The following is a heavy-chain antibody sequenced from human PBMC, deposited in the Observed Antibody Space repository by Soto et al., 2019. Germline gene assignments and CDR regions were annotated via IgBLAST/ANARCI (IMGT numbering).Heavy chain of an antibody. V-gene: IGHV4-39*01. CDR3: ARQAPYYYGSGSYGY. J-gene: IGHJ4*02. CDR2: TYYSGST. CDR1: GGSISSSSYY. Sequence: SETLSLTCTVSGGSISSSSYYWGWIRQPPGKGLEWIGSTYYSGSTYYNPSLKSRVTISVDTSKNQFSLKLSSVTAADTAVYYCARQAPYYYGSGSYGYWGQGTLVTVSS. D-gene: IGHD3-10*01.